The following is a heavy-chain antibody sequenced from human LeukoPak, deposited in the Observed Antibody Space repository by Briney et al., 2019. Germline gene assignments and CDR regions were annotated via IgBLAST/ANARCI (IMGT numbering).Heavy chain of an antibody. V-gene: IGHV3-7*01. CDR1: GFTFSNYW. J-gene: IGHJ4*02. Sequence: GGSLRLSCAASGFTFSNYWINWVRQAPGKGLEWVANIKEDGSQKYYLDSVKGRFTSSRDNAKNSVYLQMSSLRDEDTAVYYCARGLNTSPGVDYWGQGTLVVVSS. D-gene: IGHD3-16*01. CDR2: IKEDGSQK. CDR3: ARGLNTSPGVDY.